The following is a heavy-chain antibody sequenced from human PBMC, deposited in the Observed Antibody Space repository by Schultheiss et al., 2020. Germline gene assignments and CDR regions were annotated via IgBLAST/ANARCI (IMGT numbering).Heavy chain of an antibody. D-gene: IGHD2-2*01. CDR3: ARGGVPYQLGSDLFDP. CDR2: RYYSGIA. CDR1: GGSFSGYY. Sequence: SQTLSLTCAVYGGSFSGYYWSWIRQPPGKGLEWIGSRYYSGIAHYKSSLKSRVTISLDTSKNQFSLKLSSVTAADTAVYYCARGGVPYQLGSDLFDPWGQGTVGTVSS. V-gene: IGHV4-34*01. J-gene: IGHJ5*02.